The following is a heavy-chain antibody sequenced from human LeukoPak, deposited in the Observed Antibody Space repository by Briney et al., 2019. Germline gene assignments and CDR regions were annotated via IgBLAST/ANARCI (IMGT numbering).Heavy chain of an antibody. CDR1: GGSISSSSYY. Sequence: TSETLSLTCTVSGGSISSSSYYWGWIRQPPGKGLEWIGSIYYSGSTYYNPSLKSRVTISVDTSKNQFSLKLSSVTAADTAVYYCATQSYSGSYYEDYWGQGTLVTVSS. J-gene: IGHJ4*02. V-gene: IGHV4-39*07. D-gene: IGHD1-26*01. CDR2: IYYSGST. CDR3: ATQSYSGSYYEDY.